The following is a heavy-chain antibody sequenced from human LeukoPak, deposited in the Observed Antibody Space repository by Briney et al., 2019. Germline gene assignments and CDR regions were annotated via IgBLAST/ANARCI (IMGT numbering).Heavy chain of an antibody. Sequence: PGGSLRLSCAASGFTFSSYSMNWVLQAPGKGLDWVSSISSSSSYIYYADSVKGRFTISRDNAKNSLYLQMNSLRAEDTAVYYCARVSLWFGELLSTFDYWGQGTLVTVSS. CDR1: GFTFSSYS. CDR3: ARVSLWFGELLSTFDY. V-gene: IGHV3-21*01. J-gene: IGHJ4*02. CDR2: ISSSSSYI. D-gene: IGHD3-10*01.